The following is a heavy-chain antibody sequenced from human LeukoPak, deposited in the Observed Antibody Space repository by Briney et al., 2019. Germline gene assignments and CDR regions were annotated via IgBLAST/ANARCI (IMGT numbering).Heavy chain of an antibody. V-gene: IGHV3-23*01. CDR2: ISGSGGST. CDR3: AKDHYYYDSSGYYSAMDY. Sequence: PGGSLRLSCAASGFTFSSYAMSWVRQAPGKWLEWVSAISGSGGSTYYADSVKGRFTISRDNSKNTLYLQMNSLRADDTAVYYCAKDHYYYDSSGYYSAMDYWGQGTLVTVSS. J-gene: IGHJ4*02. D-gene: IGHD3-22*01. CDR1: GFTFSSYA.